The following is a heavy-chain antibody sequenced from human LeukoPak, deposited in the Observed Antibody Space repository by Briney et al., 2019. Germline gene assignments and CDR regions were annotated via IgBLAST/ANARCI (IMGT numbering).Heavy chain of an antibody. J-gene: IGHJ4*02. CDR3: ARGGYCSSTSCYRRGRMGYFDY. Sequence: SETLSLTCAVYGGSFSGYYWSWICQPPGKGLEWIGEINHSGSTNYNPSLKSRVTISVDTSKNQFSLKLSSVTAADTAVYYCARGGYCSSTSCYRRGRMGYFDYWGQGTLVTVSS. D-gene: IGHD2-2*01. CDR2: INHSGST. V-gene: IGHV4-34*01. CDR1: GGSFSGYY.